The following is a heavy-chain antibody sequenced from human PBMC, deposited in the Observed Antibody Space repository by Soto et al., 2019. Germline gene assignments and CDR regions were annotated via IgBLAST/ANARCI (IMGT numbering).Heavy chain of an antibody. Sequence: QVQLQQWGAGLLKSSETLSLTCAVYGESFSGYYWSWIRQPPGKGLEWIGEIIHGGIANYNPSLKRRVTISVDTAKSQFSLTLNSMTAADTAVYYCARAVVGLRGAPSANYFDYWGQGTLVTVSS. CDR1: GESFSGYY. V-gene: IGHV4-34*12. J-gene: IGHJ4*02. CDR3: ARAVVGLRGAPSANYFDY. CDR2: IIHGGIA. D-gene: IGHD1-26*01.